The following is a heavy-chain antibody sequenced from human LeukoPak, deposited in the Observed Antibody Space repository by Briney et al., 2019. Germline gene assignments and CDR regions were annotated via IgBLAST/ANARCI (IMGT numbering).Heavy chain of an antibody. J-gene: IGHJ4*02. D-gene: IGHD1-14*01. V-gene: IGHV3-48*04. Sequence: GGSQRLSCAASGFIFSNYNMNWVRQAPGKGLEWVSYISISGSIIYYADSVKGRFTISRDNAKNSLYLQMNSLRAEDTAVYYCASPTDVSDYWGQGTLVTVSS. CDR3: ASPTDVSDY. CDR1: GFIFSNYN. CDR2: ISISGSII.